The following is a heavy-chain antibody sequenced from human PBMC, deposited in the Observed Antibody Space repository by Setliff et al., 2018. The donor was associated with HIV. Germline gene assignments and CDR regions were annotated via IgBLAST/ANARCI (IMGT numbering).Heavy chain of an antibody. J-gene: IGHJ3*02. CDR2: IYYSGST. D-gene: IGHD2-15*01. CDR1: GGPISSNY. V-gene: IGHV4-59*03. Sequence: SETLSLTCTVSGGPISSNYWSWMRQPPGKGLEWIGHIYYSGSTNYNPSLKSRVTISVDTSRNQFSLNLSSVTAADTAVYYCAGFPLLHKNAFDIWGQGTMVTVSS. CDR3: AGFPLLHKNAFDI.